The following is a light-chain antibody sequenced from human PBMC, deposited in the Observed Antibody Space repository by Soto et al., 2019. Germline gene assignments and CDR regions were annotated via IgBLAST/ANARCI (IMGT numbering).Light chain of an antibody. J-gene: IGLJ1*01. CDR3: SSYTSSSTYV. Sequence: QSALTQPASVPGSPGQSITISCTGTSSDVGGYNYVSWYQQHPGKVPKLMIYDVSNRPSGVSNRFSGSKSGNTASLTISGLQAEDEADYYCSSYTSSSTYVFGIGTKLTVL. CDR2: DVS. CDR1: SSDVGGYNY. V-gene: IGLV2-14*03.